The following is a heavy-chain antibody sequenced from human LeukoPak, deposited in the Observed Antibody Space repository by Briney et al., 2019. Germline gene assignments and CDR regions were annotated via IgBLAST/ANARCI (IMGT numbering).Heavy chain of an antibody. V-gene: IGHV4-34*01. J-gene: IGHJ4*02. CDR3: ARDGSCNDY. CDR1: GGSFSGYY. CDR2: INHSGST. Sequence: SETLSLTCAVYGGSFSGYYWSWIRQPPGKGLEWIGEINHSGSTNYNPSLKSRVTISVDTSKNQFSLKLSSVTAADTAVYYCARDGSCNDYWGQGTLVTVSS. D-gene: IGHD2-15*01.